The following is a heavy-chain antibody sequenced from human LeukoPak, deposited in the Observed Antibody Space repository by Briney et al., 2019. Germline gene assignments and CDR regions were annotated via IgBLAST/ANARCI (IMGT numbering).Heavy chain of an antibody. V-gene: IGHV3-9*01. Sequence: GGSLRLSCAASGFTFDDYAMHRVRQAPGKGLEWASGISWNSGSIDYADSVKGRFTISRDNAKKSLYLQMNSLRAEDTALYYCAKDLPSAATGLHYWGQGTLVTVSS. D-gene: IGHD2-15*01. CDR1: GFTFDDYA. CDR2: ISWNSGSI. CDR3: AKDLPSAATGLHY. J-gene: IGHJ4*02.